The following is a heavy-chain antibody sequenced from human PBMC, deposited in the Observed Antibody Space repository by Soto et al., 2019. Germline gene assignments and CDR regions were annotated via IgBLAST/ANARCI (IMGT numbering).Heavy chain of an antibody. V-gene: IGHV4-30-4*01. CDR2: IYNSGNT. CDR1: GGSISSGNYC. Sequence: QVQLQESGPGLVKPSQTLSLTCTVSGGSISSGNYCWNWIRQSPGKGLEWIGYIYNSGNTYYNPSLKSLPTISLHMPKDHFSLKLSSVTAADTAVYYCAGGVNWFDPWGQGTLVTVSS. J-gene: IGHJ5*02. CDR3: AGGVNWFDP.